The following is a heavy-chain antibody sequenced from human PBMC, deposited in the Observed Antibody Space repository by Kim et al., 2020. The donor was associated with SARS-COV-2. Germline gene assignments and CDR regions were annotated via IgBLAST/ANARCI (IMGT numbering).Heavy chain of an antibody. CDR2: ISSSSSYI. CDR1: GFTFSSYS. J-gene: IGHJ4*02. D-gene: IGHD4-17*01. Sequence: GGSLRLSCAASGFTFSSYSMNWVRQAPGKGLEWVSSISSSSSYIYYADSVKGRFTISRDNAKNSLYLQMNSLRAEDTAVYYCASTRGRDYGDYTFDYWAREPWSPSPQ. V-gene: IGHV3-21*01. CDR3: ASTRGRDYGDYTFDY.